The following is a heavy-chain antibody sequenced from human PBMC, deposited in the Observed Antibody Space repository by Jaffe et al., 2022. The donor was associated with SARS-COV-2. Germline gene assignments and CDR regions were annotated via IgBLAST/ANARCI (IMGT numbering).Heavy chain of an antibody. V-gene: IGHV2-5*02. CDR1: GFSLSTSGVG. J-gene: IGHJ6*02. CDR3: AHASITIFGPGGGDRSPYYYYYYGMDV. CDR2: IYWDDDK. Sequence: QITLKESGPTLVKPTQTLTLTCTFSGFSLSTSGVGVGWIRQPPGKALEWLALIYWDDDKRYSPSLKSRLTITKDTSKNQVVLTMTNMDPVDTATYYCAHASITIFGPGGGDRSPYYYYYYGMDVWGQGTTVTVSS. D-gene: IGHD3-3*01.